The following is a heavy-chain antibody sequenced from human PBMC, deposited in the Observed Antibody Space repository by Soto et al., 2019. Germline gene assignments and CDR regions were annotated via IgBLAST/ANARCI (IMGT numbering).Heavy chain of an antibody. CDR2: IYSGGAT. V-gene: IGHV3-53*02. J-gene: IGHJ5*02. CDR1: GFIVSNNY. Sequence: EVQLVETGGGLIQPGGSLRLSCEVSGFIVSNNYITWIRQAPGKGLEWDSIIYSGGATYYADSVKGRFTISRDNSKNTVYLQMNNLRAEDTAVYYCARGTGGSRRFDPWGQGTLVTVSS. CDR3: ARGTGGSRRFDP. D-gene: IGHD3-16*01.